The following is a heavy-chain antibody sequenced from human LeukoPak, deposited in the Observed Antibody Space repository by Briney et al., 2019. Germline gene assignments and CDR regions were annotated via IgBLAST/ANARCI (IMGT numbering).Heavy chain of an antibody. J-gene: IGHJ6*03. V-gene: IGHV3-7*01. Sequence: GGSLRLSCAASGFTFSNYWMSWVRQAPGKGLEWVAKIKEDGSEKYYVESVKGRFTISRDNAKTSLYLQMNSLRAEDTAVYYCARVFYDSSGYYPQYYYYMDVWGKGTTVTVSS. CDR1: GFTFSNYW. CDR2: IKEDGSEK. D-gene: IGHD3-22*01. CDR3: ARVFYDSSGYYPQYYYYMDV.